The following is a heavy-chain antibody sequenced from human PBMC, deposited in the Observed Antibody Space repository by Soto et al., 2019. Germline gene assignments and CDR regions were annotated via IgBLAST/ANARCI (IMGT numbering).Heavy chain of an antibody. CDR3: ARQFYGDYLYYFDY. Sequence: PSETLSLTCTVSGGSISSYYWSWIRQPPGKGLEWIGYIYYSGSTNYNPSLKSRVTISVDTSKNQFSLKLSSVTAADTAVYYCARQFYGDYLYYFDYWGQGTLVTVSS. D-gene: IGHD4-17*01. CDR1: GGSISSYY. CDR2: IYYSGST. J-gene: IGHJ4*02. V-gene: IGHV4-59*01.